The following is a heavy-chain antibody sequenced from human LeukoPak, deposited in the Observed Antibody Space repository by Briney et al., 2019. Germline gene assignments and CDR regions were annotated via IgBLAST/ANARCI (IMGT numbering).Heavy chain of an antibody. V-gene: IGHV4-39*01. CDR3: ARQGSGWSGAFDF. J-gene: IGHJ4*02. CDR2: IYYSGTT. CDR1: GGSIKSSSDY. Sequence: ASETLSLTCTVSGGSIKSSSDYWGCVRQPPGKGLEWIAYIYYSGTTYYNPSLKSRVTTSVDTSKNHFSLRLNSVTAADTAVYYCARQGSGWSGAFDFWGQGTLITVSS. D-gene: IGHD6-19*01.